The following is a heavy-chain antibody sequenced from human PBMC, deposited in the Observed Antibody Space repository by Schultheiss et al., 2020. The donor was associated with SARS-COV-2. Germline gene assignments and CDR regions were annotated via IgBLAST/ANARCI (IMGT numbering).Heavy chain of an antibody. J-gene: IGHJ6*02. CDR2: INPSGGST. Sequence: ASVKVSCKASGYTFTGYYIHWVRQAPGQGLEWMGIINPSGGSTSYAQKFQGRVTMTRDTSTSTVYMELSSLRSEDTAVYYCARESYWVGMVRGPEDYYGMDVWGQGTTVTVS. V-gene: IGHV1-46*01. CDR3: ARESYWVGMVRGPEDYYGMDV. CDR1: GYTFTGYY. D-gene: IGHD3-10*01.